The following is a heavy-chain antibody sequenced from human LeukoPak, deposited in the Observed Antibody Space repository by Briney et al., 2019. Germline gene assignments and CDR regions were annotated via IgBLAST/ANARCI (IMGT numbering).Heavy chain of an antibody. Sequence: SETLSLTCTVSGGSISSGSYYWSWIRQPAGKGLEWIGRIYTSGSTYYNPSLKSRVTISVDTSKNQFSLKLSSVTAADTAVYYCARTVVPAASFDYWGQGTLVTVSS. CDR3: ARTVVPAASFDY. CDR1: GGSISSGSYY. CDR2: IYTSGST. V-gene: IGHV4-61*02. D-gene: IGHD2-2*01. J-gene: IGHJ4*02.